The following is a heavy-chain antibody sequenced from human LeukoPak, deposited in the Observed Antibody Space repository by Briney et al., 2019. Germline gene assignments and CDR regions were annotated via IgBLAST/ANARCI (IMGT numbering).Heavy chain of an antibody. CDR3: AKCTRVDWLPIDY. D-gene: IGHD3-9*01. CDR1: GFTFSSYA. V-gene: IGHV3-23*01. J-gene: IGHJ4*02. Sequence: GGSLRLSCAASGFTFSSYAMSWVRQAPGKGLGWVSGISGGRTGTYYADSVKGRFTISRDNSKNTLYLQMNSLRAEDTAVYYCAKCTRVDWLPIDYWGQGTLVTVSS. CDR2: ISGGRTGT.